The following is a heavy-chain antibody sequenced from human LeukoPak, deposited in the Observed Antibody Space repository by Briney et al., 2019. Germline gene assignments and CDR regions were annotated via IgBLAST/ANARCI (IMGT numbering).Heavy chain of an antibody. CDR2: ISPGGGPT. V-gene: IGHV3-23*01. CDR3: AKDGAWLRFDD. CDR1: GFPFSIYG. Sequence: GGTLRLSCAGSGFPFSIYGMNWVRQAPGKGLGWVSGISPGGGPTYYADSVKGRFTISRDDSKNTLYLQMNNLRAEDTAVYYCAKDGAWLRFDDWGQGILVTVSS. J-gene: IGHJ4*02. D-gene: IGHD5-12*01.